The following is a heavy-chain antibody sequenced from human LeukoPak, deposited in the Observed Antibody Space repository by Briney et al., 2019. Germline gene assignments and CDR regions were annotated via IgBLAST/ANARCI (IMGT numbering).Heavy chain of an antibody. CDR3: ARKIQNAFDI. CDR1: GFTFSSYT. CDR2: IISSSRYI. V-gene: IGHV3-21*01. J-gene: IGHJ3*02. Sequence: RSGGSLRLSCAASGFTFSSYTMNWVRQAPGKGLEWVSSIISSSRYIYYADSVKGRFTISRDNAQNSLYLQMNSLRAEDTAVYYCARKIQNAFDIWGQGTMVTVSS. D-gene: IGHD5-18*01.